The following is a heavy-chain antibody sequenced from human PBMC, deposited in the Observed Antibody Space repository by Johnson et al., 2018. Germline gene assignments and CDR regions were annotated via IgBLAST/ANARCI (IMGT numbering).Heavy chain of an antibody. Sequence: QVQLVESGAEVKKPGASVKVSCKASGYTFTSYYMHWVRQAPGQGLEWMGGIIPIFGTANYAQKFQGRVTITADESTSTADMELSNLRSGDTAVYYCARARYDTSGYSIQHWGQGPLVTVSS. J-gene: IGHJ1*01. D-gene: IGHD3-22*01. CDR2: IIPIFGTA. V-gene: IGHV1-69*01. CDR3: ARARYDTSGYSIQH. CDR1: GYTFTSYY.